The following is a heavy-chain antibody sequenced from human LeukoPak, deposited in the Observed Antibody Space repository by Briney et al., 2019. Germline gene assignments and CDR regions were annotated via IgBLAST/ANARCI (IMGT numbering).Heavy chain of an antibody. D-gene: IGHD3-16*01. CDR2: ISVRGDTT. Sequence: PGGSLRLSCAASGFTFGTYAMTWVRQAPGKGLEWVSGISVRGDTTYYAGSVKGRFTVSRDSSKNTLHLQMNSLRVDDTAVYYCAKHAWGGGIYSYYHYMDVWGKGTTVTVSS. CDR3: AKHAWGGGIYSYYHYMDV. J-gene: IGHJ6*03. CDR1: GFTFGTYA. V-gene: IGHV3-23*01.